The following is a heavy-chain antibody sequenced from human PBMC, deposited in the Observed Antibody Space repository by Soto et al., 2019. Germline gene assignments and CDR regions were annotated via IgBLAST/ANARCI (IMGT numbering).Heavy chain of an antibody. J-gene: IGHJ4*02. Sequence: ASVKVSCKASGGTFSSYAISWVRQAPGQGLGWMGGIIPIFGTANYAQKFQGRVTITADESTSTAYMELSSLRSEDTAVYYCARHSSSSWPFDYWGQGTLVTVSS. CDR3: ARHSSSSWPFDY. D-gene: IGHD6-13*01. CDR2: IIPIFGTA. V-gene: IGHV1-69*13. CDR1: GGTFSSYA.